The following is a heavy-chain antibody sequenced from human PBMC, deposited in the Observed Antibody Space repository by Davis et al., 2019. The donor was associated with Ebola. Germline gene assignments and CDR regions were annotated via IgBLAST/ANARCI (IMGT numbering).Heavy chain of an antibody. CDR2: ASGSGETT. CDR1: GVPFSKYA. D-gene: IGHD2-21*01. Sequence: GGSLRLSCVVSGVPFSKYAMSWVRHAPGKGLEWVSGASGSGETTYYAHSVKGRFTISRDNSKNTLYLQMNSLRAEDTAVYYCARDSIIRAFDIWGQGTMVTVSS. V-gene: IGHV3-23*01. CDR3: ARDSIIRAFDI. J-gene: IGHJ3*02.